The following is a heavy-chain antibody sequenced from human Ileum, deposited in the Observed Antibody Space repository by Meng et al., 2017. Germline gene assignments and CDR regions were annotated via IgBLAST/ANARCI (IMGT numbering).Heavy chain of an antibody. V-gene: IGHV4-61*08. J-gene: IGHJ4*02. Sequence: LQESGAGLVRPCESSSLLCAVSGCSVRSSGYQWGWIRQPPGKGLEWIGYASTNYNPSLKSRVTISVDTSKNQFSLKLTSVTAADTAVYYCARDHWGSLDYWGQGVLVTVSS. CDR1: GCSVRSSGYQ. D-gene: IGHD7-27*01. CDR3: ARDHWGSLDY. CDR2: AST.